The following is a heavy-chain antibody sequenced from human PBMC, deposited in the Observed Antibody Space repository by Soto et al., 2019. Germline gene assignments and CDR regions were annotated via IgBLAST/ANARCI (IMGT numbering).Heavy chain of an antibody. J-gene: IGHJ4*02. Sequence: QVQLQESAPGLVKPSETLSLTCSVSGAFLSGYYWSWIRQPPGKGLEWIGYISYRGSPKYNPSLTSRVTISIGTSENEFSLKVNSVTATDTATYYCAAYTWKDGDYFDYWGQGTLVTVSS. CDR2: ISYRGSP. D-gene: IGHD1-1*01. CDR3: AAYTWKDGDYFDY. CDR1: GAFLSGYY. V-gene: IGHV4-59*08.